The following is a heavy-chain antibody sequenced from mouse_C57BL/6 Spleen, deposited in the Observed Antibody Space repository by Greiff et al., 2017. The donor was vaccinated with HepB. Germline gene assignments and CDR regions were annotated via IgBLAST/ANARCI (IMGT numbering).Heavy chain of an antibody. CDR3: ARQAPRTGFAY. D-gene: IGHD3-3*01. V-gene: IGHV1-82*01. Sequence: QVQLQQSGPELVKPGASVKISCKASGYAFSSSWMNWVKQRPGKGLEWIGRIYPGDGDTNYNGKFKGKATLTADKSSSTAYMQLSSLTSEDSAVYFCARQAPRTGFAYWGQGTLVTVSA. CDR1: GYAFSSSW. J-gene: IGHJ3*01. CDR2: IYPGDGDT.